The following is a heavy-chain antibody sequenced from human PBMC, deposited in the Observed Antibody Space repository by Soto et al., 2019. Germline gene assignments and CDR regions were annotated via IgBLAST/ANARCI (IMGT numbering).Heavy chain of an antibody. Sequence: ASVKVSCKASGFTFTSSAVQWVRQARGQRLESIGWIVVGSGNTNYAQKFQERVTITRDMSTSTAYMELSSLRSEDTAVYYCAALLSSSSSGGYWGQGTLVTVSS. V-gene: IGHV1-58*01. CDR1: GFTFTSSA. CDR2: IVVGSGNT. J-gene: IGHJ4*02. CDR3: AALLSSSSSGGY. D-gene: IGHD6-6*01.